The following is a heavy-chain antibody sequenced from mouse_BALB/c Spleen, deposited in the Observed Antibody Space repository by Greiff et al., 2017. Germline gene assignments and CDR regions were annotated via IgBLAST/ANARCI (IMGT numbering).Heavy chain of an antibody. D-gene: IGHD1-1*01. J-gene: IGHJ2*01. Sequence: LQQPGSELVRPGASVKLSCKASGYTFTSYWMHWVKQRPGQGLEWIGNIYPGSGTNYDEKFKSKATLTVDTSSSTAYMQLSSLTSEDSAVYYCTRSGLRSLDYWGQGTTLTVSS. CDR1: GYTFTSYW. CDR3: TRSGLRSLDY. CDR2: IYPGSGT. V-gene: IGHV1S22*01.